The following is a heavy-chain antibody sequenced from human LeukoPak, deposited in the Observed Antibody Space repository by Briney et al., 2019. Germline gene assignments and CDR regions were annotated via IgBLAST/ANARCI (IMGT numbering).Heavy chain of an antibody. D-gene: IGHD5-18*01. Sequence: PGGSLRLSCAASGFTFSSYSMNWVRQAPGKGLEWVSSISSSSSYIYYADSVKGRFTISRYNAKNSLYLQMNSLRAEDTAVYYCARKGRGYSYGFDYWGQGTLVTVSS. CDR3: ARKGRGYSYGFDY. CDR1: GFTFSSYS. J-gene: IGHJ4*02. V-gene: IGHV3-21*01. CDR2: ISSSSSYI.